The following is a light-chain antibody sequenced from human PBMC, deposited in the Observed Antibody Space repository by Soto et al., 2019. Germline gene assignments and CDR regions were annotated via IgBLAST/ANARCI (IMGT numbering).Light chain of an antibody. CDR1: QSISSW. V-gene: IGKV1-5*03. CDR3: QQYNSPTYT. J-gene: IGKJ2*01. CDR2: KAS. Sequence: DIQMTQPPSTLSASVGDRVTITCRASQSISSWLAWYQQKPGKAPKLLIYKASSLESGVPSRFSGSGSGTEFTLTISSLQPDDFATYYCQQYNSPTYTFGQGTKLEIK.